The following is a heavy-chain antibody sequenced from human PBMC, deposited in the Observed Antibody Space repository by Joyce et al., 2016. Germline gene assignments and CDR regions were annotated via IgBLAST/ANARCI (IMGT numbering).Heavy chain of an antibody. D-gene: IGHD5/OR15-5a*01. CDR3: ARGALPRPPYSVTQNHYYYTMDV. CDR2: VHPGENP. CDR1: GASFSGYH. V-gene: IGHV4-34*02. Sequence: QVQLQQWGAGLLKPSETLSLTCTVHGASFSGYHWHWARQPPGKGLEGIGEVHPGENPTYSPSLKRRVTILGDTSKSQFSLDLSSLTAADTAVYYCARGALPRPPYSVTQNHYYYTMDVWGQGTTVAVSS. J-gene: IGHJ6*02.